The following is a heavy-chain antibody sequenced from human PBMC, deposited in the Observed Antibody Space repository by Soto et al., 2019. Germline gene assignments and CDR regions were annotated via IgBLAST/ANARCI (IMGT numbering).Heavy chain of an antibody. CDR2: INAGNGNT. Sequence: ASVKVSCKASGYTFTSYAIHWVRQAPGQRLEWMGWINAGNGNTKYSQKFQGRVTITRDTSASTAYMELSSLRSEDTAVYYCARALGGSWFGVGHWGQGTLVTVSS. V-gene: IGHV1-3*01. D-gene: IGHD3-10*01. J-gene: IGHJ4*02. CDR1: GYTFTSYA. CDR3: ARALGGSWFGVGH.